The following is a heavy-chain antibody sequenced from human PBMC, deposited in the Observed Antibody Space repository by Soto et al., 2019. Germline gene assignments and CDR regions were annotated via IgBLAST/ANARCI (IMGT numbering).Heavy chain of an antibody. J-gene: IGHJ1*01. Sequence: SVKVSCKASGFDFGSFGIQFLRQTRGRGLEWIGWIVVVSGSTNYARHFQGRVAISRDMSSSTAYLDLSDLKSDDTAVYFCSADHPHMAMGWPGWGLG. CDR2: IVVVSGST. D-gene: IGHD1-26*01. CDR1: GFDFGSFG. CDR3: SADHPHMAMGWPG. V-gene: IGHV1-58*02.